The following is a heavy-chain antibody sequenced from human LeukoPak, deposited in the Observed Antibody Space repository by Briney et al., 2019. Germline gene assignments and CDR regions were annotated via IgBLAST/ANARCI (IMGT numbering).Heavy chain of an antibody. CDR3: AKLKACTNGVCYTGWFDP. Sequence: ASVKVSCKASGGTFSSYAISWVRQAPGEGLEWMGIINPTGGSTSYAQKFQGRVTMTRDTSTSTVYMELSSLRAEDTAVYYCAKLKACTNGVCYTGWFDPWGQGTLVTVSS. V-gene: IGHV1-46*01. D-gene: IGHD2-8*01. CDR1: GGTFSSYA. J-gene: IGHJ5*02. CDR2: INPTGGST.